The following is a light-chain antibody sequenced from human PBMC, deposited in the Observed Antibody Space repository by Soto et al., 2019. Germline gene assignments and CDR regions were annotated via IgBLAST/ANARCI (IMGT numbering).Light chain of an antibody. Sequence: EIVLTQSPGTLSLSPGERATLSCRASQSVSSSYLAWYQQKPGQAPRLLIYGASTRATGIPDRFSGSGSGTDFTLTISGLEPEDFAVFYCQQYVTSPWTFGQGTKVELK. J-gene: IGKJ1*01. CDR1: QSVSSSY. V-gene: IGKV3-20*01. CDR2: GAS. CDR3: QQYVTSPWT.